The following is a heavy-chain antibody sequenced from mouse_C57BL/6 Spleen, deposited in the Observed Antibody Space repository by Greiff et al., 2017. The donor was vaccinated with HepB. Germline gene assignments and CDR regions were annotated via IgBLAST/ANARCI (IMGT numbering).Heavy chain of an antibody. D-gene: IGHD2-12*01. CDR1: GYTFTDYY. CDR3: ASYDGFDY. J-gene: IGHJ2*01. V-gene: IGHV1-19*01. Sequence: EVMLVESGPVLVKPGASVKMSCKASGYTFTDYYMNWVKQSHGKSLEWIGVINPYNGGTSYNQKFKGKATLTVDKSSSTAYMELNSLTSEDSAVYYCASYDGFDYWGQGTTLTVSS. CDR2: INPYNGGT.